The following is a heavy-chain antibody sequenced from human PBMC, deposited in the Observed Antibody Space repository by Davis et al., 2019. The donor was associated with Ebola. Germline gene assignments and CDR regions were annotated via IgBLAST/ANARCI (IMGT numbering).Heavy chain of an antibody. CDR2: ISGSGGST. CDR3: MKVRYYSTWRGGFDS. Sequence: PGGSLRLSCAASGFTFNIYAMSWVRQAPGKGLEWVSAISGSGGSTYYADSVKGRVTISRDNSKNTLYLQMNSLRADDTAVYYCMKVRYYSTWRGGFDSWGQGALVTVSS. V-gene: IGHV3-23*01. D-gene: IGHD3-3*01. CDR1: GFTFNIYA. J-gene: IGHJ4*02.